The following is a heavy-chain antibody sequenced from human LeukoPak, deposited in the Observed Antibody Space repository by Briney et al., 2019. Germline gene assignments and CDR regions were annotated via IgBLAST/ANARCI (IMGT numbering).Heavy chain of an antibody. CDR1: GDSISSSTSYY. Sequence: SETLSLTCTVSGDSISSSTSYYWGWIRQPPGKGLEWIGEINHSGSTNYNPSLKSRITISVDTSKNQFSLRLSSVTAVDTAVYYCARQSVTRTIDYWRQATLVTVSS. CDR3: ARQSVTRTIDY. J-gene: IGHJ4*02. V-gene: IGHV4-39*01. D-gene: IGHD4-17*01. CDR2: INHSGST.